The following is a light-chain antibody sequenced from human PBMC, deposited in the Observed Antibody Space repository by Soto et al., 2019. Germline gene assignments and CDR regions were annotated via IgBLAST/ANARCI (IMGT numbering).Light chain of an antibody. CDR3: QQYNNWWT. CDR2: GAS. V-gene: IGKV3-15*01. J-gene: IGKJ1*01. CDR1: QSISSN. Sequence: EIVMTQSPATLSVAPGERTTLSCRASQSISSNLAWYKQKPGQAPRLLIYGASTRATGIPARFSGSGSGTEFTLTISSLQSEDFAVYYCQQYNNWWTFGQGTKVDI.